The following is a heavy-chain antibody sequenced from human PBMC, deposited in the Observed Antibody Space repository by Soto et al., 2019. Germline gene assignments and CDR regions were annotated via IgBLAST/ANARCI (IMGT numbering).Heavy chain of an antibody. V-gene: IGHV1-69*06. Sequence: QVQLVQSGAEVKKPGSSVKVSCKTSGVTFNTFAISWVRQAPGQGLEYMGGIIPDLGPANYAQRFQGRVTITADKSTSTAYLELTNLTSEDTAVYYCARAAKRYFDYWGQGTLVTVSS. J-gene: IGHJ4*02. CDR1: GVTFNTFA. CDR3: ARAAKRYFDY. CDR2: IIPDLGPA.